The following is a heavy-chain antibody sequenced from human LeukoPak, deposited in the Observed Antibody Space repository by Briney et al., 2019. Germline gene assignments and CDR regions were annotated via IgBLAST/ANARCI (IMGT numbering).Heavy chain of an antibody. CDR2: IKQDGSEK. D-gene: IGHD5-24*01. J-gene: IGHJ4*02. CDR3: ARGRWLQFRYYFDY. V-gene: IGHV3-7*01. Sequence: GGSLRLSCAASGFTFSSYWMSWVRRAPGKGLEWVANIKQDGSEKYCVDSVKGRFTISRDNAKNSLYLQMNSLRAEDTAVYYCARGRWLQFRYYFDYWGQGTLVTVSS. CDR1: GFTFSSYW.